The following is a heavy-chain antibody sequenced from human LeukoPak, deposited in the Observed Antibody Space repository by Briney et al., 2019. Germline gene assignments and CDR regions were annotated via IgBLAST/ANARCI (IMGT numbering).Heavy chain of an antibody. D-gene: IGHD4-17*01. J-gene: IGHJ4*02. CDR2: IWYDGSNK. CDR1: GFTFSSYG. V-gene: IGHV3-33*01. CDR3: ARWGSDYGDERAIDY. Sequence: RPGGSLRLSCAASGFTFSSYGMHWVRQAPGKGLEWVAVIWYDGSNKYYADSVKGRFTISRDNSKNTLYLQMNSLRAEDTAVYYCARWGSDYGDERAIDYWDQGTLVTVSS.